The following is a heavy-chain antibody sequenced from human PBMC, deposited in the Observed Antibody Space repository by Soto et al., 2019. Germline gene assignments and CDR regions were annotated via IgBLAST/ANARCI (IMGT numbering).Heavy chain of an antibody. J-gene: IGHJ6*02. CDR3: ARDKAYYDIFYGMDV. Sequence: GGSLRLSCAASGFTFSSYGMHWVRQAPGKGLEWVAVIWYDGSNKYYADSVKGRFTISRDSSKNTLYLQMNSLRAEDTAVYYCARDKAYYDIFYGMDVWGQGTTVTVSS. CDR1: GFTFSSYG. D-gene: IGHD3-9*01. CDR2: IWYDGSNK. V-gene: IGHV3-33*01.